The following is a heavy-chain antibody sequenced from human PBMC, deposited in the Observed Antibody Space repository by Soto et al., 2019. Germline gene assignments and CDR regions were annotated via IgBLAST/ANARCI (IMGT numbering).Heavy chain of an antibody. CDR1: GFTFSSYA. Sequence: EVQLLESGGGLVQPGGSLRLSCAASGFTFSSYAMSWVRQAPGKGLEWVSAISGSGGSTYYADSVKGRFTISRDNSKNTLYLQMNSLRAEDTAVYYCARVNGKWELHSRDYWGQGTLVTVSS. J-gene: IGHJ4*02. CDR2: ISGSGGST. V-gene: IGHV3-23*01. D-gene: IGHD1-26*01. CDR3: ARVNGKWELHSRDY.